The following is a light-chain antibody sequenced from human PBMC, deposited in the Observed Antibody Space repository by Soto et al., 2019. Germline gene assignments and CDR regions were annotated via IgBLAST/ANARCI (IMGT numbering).Light chain of an antibody. Sequence: EIVMTQSPATLSVSPGERVTLSCRATESVRSNLAWYQQKPGQAPRLLIYGASTRATGIPATFSGSGSGTEFTLTISSLQAEDFAVYFCQQYSNWPLTFGGGTKVENK. CDR1: ESVRSN. CDR2: GAS. J-gene: IGKJ4*01. CDR3: QQYSNWPLT. V-gene: IGKV3-15*01.